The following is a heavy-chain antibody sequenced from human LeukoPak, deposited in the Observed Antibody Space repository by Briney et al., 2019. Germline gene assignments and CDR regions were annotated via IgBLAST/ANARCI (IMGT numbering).Heavy chain of an antibody. CDR3: ARSSSSWINYFDY. CDR2: INAGSGNT. J-gene: IGHJ4*02. CDR1: GYTFTSYA. Sequence: ASVKVSCKASGYTFTSYAMHWVRQAPGQRLEWMGWINAGSGNTKYSQKFQGRVTITRDTPASTAYMELSSLRSEDTAVYYCARSSSSWINYFDYWGQGTLVTVSS. V-gene: IGHV1-3*01. D-gene: IGHD6-13*01.